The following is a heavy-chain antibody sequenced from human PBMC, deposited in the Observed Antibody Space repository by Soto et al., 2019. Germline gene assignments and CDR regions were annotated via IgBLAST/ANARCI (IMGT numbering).Heavy chain of an antibody. CDR1: GFTFSSYA. V-gene: IGHV3-64D*08. CDR2: ISSNGGST. CDR3: LKVAQRGYSYGRYFDY. J-gene: IGHJ4*02. D-gene: IGHD5-18*01. Sequence: GGSLRLSCSASGFTFSSYAMHWVRQAPGKGLEYVSAISSNGGSTYYADSVKGRFTISRDNSKNTLYLQMSSLRAEDTVFYYCLKVAQRGYSYGRYFDYWGQGTLVTVSS.